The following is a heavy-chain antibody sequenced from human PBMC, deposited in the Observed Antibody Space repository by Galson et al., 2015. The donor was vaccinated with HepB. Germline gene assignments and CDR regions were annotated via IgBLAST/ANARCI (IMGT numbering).Heavy chain of an antibody. CDR2: TSYDGNSK. V-gene: IGHV3-30*04. Sequence: SLRLSCAVSGFTFTTYAMLWVRQAPDKGLEWVAVTSYDGNSKYYADSVKGRFTISRDNSKNTLYLQMNSLRSEDTAVYFCARSFPYHYDGTGYPNADYWGQGTLVSV. D-gene: IGHD3-22*01. CDR3: ARSFPYHYDGTGYPNADY. CDR1: GFTFTTYA. J-gene: IGHJ4*02.